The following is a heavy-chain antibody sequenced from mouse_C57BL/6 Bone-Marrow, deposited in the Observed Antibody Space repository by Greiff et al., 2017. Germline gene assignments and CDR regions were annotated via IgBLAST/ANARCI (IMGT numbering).Heavy chain of an antibody. Sequence: QVQLKQSGPELVKPGASVKLSCKASGYTFTSYWMHWVKQRPGQGLEWIGKINPSNGGTNYNEKFKSKATLTVDKSSSTAYMQLSSLTSEDSAVYYCARFLYSNYVWYFDVWGTGTTVTVSS. J-gene: IGHJ1*03. D-gene: IGHD2-5*01. CDR3: ARFLYSNYVWYFDV. CDR1: GYTFTSYW. V-gene: IGHV1-53*01. CDR2: INPSNGGT.